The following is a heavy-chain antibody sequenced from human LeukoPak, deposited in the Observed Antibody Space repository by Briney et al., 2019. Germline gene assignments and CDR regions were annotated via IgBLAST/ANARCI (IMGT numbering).Heavy chain of an antibody. J-gene: IGHJ5*02. CDR3: AARASQRPTVGPTNWFDP. Sequence: SSETLSLTCTVSGGSISRYYWHWIRQPPGEGLEWIGYIFYTGNTNYNPSLKSRVTISVDTSNNQFSLRLSSVTAADTAVYYCAARASQRPTVGPTNWFDPWGQGALVTVSS. CDR2: IFYTGNT. CDR1: GGSISRYY. V-gene: IGHV4-59*08. D-gene: IGHD1-26*01.